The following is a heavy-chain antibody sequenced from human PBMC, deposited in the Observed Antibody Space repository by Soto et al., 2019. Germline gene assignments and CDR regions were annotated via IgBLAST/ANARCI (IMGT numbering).Heavy chain of an antibody. J-gene: IGHJ6*02. Sequence: QVQLVQSGAEVKKPGASLKVSCKASGYTFTGYYIHWVRQAPGQGLEWMGWINPNSGGTAYAQKFQGWVTMTTDTSSNTAYMDMSRLDSDDTAVYYCARDGQGTAPGGFYYAGLDVWGQGTTVTVSS. CDR3: ARDGQGTAPGGFYYAGLDV. CDR1: GYTFTGYY. D-gene: IGHD6-13*01. V-gene: IGHV1-2*04. CDR2: INPNSGGT.